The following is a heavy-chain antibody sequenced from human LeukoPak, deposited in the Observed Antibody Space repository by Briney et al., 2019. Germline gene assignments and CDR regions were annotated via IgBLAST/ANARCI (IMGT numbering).Heavy chain of an antibody. CDR2: ISGSGGTT. D-gene: IGHD2-2*01. CDR1: GFTFSSYA. Sequence: GVSLRLSCAASGFTFSSYAMSWVRQAPGKGLEWVSVISGSGGTTYYADSVKGRFTVSRDNSKNTLSLQMNSLRAEDTAVYYCAKDPGVVPAHYFDYWGQGTLVTVSS. CDR3: AKDPGVVPAHYFDY. V-gene: IGHV3-23*01. J-gene: IGHJ4*02.